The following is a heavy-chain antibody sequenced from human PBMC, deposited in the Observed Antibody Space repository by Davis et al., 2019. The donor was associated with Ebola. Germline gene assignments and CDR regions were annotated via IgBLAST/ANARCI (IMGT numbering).Heavy chain of an antibody. D-gene: IGHD3-3*01. J-gene: IGHJ6*02. Sequence: GGSLRLSCAASGFTVSSNYMSWVRQAPGKGLEWVSVIYSGGSTYYADSVKGRFTISRDNSKNTLYLQMNSLRSDDTAVYYCARGGIPLEWLFSSSMDVWGQGTTVTVSS. V-gene: IGHV3-53*05. CDR1: GFTVSSNY. CDR3: ARGGIPLEWLFSSSMDV. CDR2: IYSGGST.